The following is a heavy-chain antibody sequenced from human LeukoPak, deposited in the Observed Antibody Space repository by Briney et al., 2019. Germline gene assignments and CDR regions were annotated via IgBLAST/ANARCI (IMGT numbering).Heavy chain of an antibody. CDR1: GGTFTSYA. Sequence: GASVKVSCKASGGTFTSYAISWVRQAPGQGLEWMGGIIPIFGTANYAQKFQGRVTITADKSTSTAYMELSSLRSEDTAVYYCARGAKMEWLWGAHYYYYYYMDVWGKGTTVTVSS. V-gene: IGHV1-69*06. CDR3: ARGAKMEWLWGAHYYYYYYMDV. D-gene: IGHD3-3*01. J-gene: IGHJ6*03. CDR2: IIPIFGTA.